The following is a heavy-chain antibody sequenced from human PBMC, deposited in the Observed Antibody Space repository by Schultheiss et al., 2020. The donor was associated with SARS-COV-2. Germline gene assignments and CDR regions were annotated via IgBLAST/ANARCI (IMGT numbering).Heavy chain of an antibody. Sequence: SQTLSLTCAVSGGSISSSSYYWGWIRQPPGKGLEWIGSIYYSGSTNYNPSLKSRVTISVDTSKNQFSLKLSSVTAADTAVYYCATHYGDYGDYWGQGTLVTVSS. D-gene: IGHD4-17*01. V-gene: IGHV4-39*01. J-gene: IGHJ4*02. CDR3: ATHYGDYGDY. CDR1: GGSISSSSYY. CDR2: IYYSGST.